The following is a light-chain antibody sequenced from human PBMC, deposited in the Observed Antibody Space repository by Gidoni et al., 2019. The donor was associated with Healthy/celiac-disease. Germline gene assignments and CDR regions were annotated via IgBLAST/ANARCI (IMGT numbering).Light chain of an antibody. V-gene: IGKV3-11*01. CDR2: DAS. CDR1: QRVISY. Sequence: EMVLPRSPAALSLSPGERAPLSCRARQRVISYLAWYQQKPGQAPRLLIYDASNRATGLPARFSGSGSGTDFTLTISSLEPEDFAVYYCQQRSNWPPYTFGQGTKLEIK. CDR3: QQRSNWPPYT. J-gene: IGKJ2*01.